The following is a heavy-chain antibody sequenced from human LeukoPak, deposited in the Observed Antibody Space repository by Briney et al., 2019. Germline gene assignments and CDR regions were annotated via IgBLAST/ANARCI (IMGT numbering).Heavy chain of an antibody. CDR3: ARDLDSGSYSF. V-gene: IGHV3-66*01. CDR2: IYSGGST. J-gene: IGHJ3*01. D-gene: IGHD1-26*01. Sequence: GGSLRLSCAASGFTVSSNYMSWVRQAPGKGLEWVSVIYSGGSTYYADSVKGRFTISRDNSKNTLYLQMNSLRAEDTAVYYCARDLDSGSYSFWGQGTMVTVSS. CDR1: GFTVSSNY.